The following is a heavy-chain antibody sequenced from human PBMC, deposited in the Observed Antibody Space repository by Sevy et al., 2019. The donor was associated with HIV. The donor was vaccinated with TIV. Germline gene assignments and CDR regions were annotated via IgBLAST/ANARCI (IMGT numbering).Heavy chain of an antibody. CDR2: ISYDGSNK. J-gene: IGHJ3*02. Sequence: GGSLRLSCAASGFTFISYAMHWVRQAPGKGLEWVAVISYDGSNKYYADSVKGRFTISRDNSKNTLYLQMNSLRAEDTAVYYCARKRGYCSGGSCYLRGAFDIWGQGTMVTVSS. D-gene: IGHD2-15*01. CDR3: ARKRGYCSGGSCYLRGAFDI. V-gene: IGHV3-30-3*01. CDR1: GFTFISYA.